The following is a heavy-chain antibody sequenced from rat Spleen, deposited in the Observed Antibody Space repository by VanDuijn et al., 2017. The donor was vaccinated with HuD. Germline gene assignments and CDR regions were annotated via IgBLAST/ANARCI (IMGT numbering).Heavy chain of an antibody. CDR1: GFTFSSYG. J-gene: IGHJ4*01. Sequence: VQLVESGGGLVQPGKSLKLSCSASGFTFSSYGMHWIRQAPGKGLDWVAYISSSSGTVYADAVKGRFTISRDNAKNTLYLQLISVKSEDTAIYYCARGEFGVVMDAWGQGASVTVSS. CDR2: ISSSSGT. V-gene: IGHV5-62*01. D-gene: IGHD4-3*01. CDR3: ARGEFGVVMDA.